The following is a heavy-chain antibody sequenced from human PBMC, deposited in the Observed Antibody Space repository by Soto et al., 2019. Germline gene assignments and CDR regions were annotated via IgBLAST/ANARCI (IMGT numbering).Heavy chain of an antibody. CDR3: ARESEESAAAGLDY. CDR2: IIPIFGTA. D-gene: IGHD6-13*01. V-gene: IGHV1-69*13. CDR1: GGTFSSYA. J-gene: IGHJ4*02. Sequence: GASVKVSCKASGGTFSSYAISWVRQAPGQGLEWMGGIIPIFGTANYAQKLQGRVTITADESTSTAYMELSSLRSEDTAVYYCARESEESAAAGLDYWGQGTLVTVSS.